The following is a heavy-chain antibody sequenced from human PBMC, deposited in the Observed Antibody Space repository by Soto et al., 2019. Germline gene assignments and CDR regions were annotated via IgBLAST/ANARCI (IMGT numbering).Heavy chain of an antibody. CDR3: RVTGISEVDY. CDR1: GYTFTTYG. V-gene: IGHV1-2*02. Sequence: QVLLVQSGPEVKNPGASVKVSCKASGYTFTTYGINWGRQAPGQGLESMGWINPANGDANYPQKFQGRVTMTRDTSTSTAYMELSRLTSDDTAVYYCRVTGISEVDYWGQGILVTDSS. CDR2: INPANGDA. D-gene: IGHD1-1*01. J-gene: IGHJ4*02.